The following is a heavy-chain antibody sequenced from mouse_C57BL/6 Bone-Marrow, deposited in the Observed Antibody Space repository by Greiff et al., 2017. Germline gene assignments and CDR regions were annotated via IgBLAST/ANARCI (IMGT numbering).Heavy chain of an antibody. CDR3: ARDGLRRTFAWFAY. D-gene: IGHD2-12*01. Sequence: QVQLQQPGTELVKPGASVKLSCKASGYTFTSYWMPWVKQRPGQGLEWIGNINPSNGGTNYNEKFKSKATLTVDKSSSTAYMQRSSLTSEDSSFYYCARDGLRRTFAWFAYWGQGTLVTVSA. CDR2: INPSNGGT. J-gene: IGHJ3*01. V-gene: IGHV1-53*01. CDR1: GYTFTSYW.